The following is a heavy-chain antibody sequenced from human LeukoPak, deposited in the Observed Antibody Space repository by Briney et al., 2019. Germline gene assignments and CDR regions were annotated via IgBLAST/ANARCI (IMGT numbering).Heavy chain of an antibody. CDR2: IKQDGSEK. CDR3: ARWLELMRNFDW. CDR1: GFTFSDYW. J-gene: IGHJ4*02. Sequence: QSGGSLRLSCVGSGFTFSDYWRSWVRQAPGKGLEWVGNIKQDGSEKDYVDALKGRFTISRDNAKNSLYLQMNSLRAEDTAVYYCARWLELMRNFDWWGQGTLVTVSS. V-gene: IGHV3-7*01. D-gene: IGHD5-24*01.